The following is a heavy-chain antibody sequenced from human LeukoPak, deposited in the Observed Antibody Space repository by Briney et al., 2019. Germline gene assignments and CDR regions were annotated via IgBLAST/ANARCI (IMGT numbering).Heavy chain of an antibody. D-gene: IGHD3-22*01. V-gene: IGHV3-48*04. Sequence: GGSLRLSCAASGFTFSSYSMNWVRQAPGKGLEWVSYISSSSSTIYYADSVKGRFTISRDNAKNSLYLQMNSLRAEDTAVYYCARGVNYYDSSGYYYFDYWGQGTLVTVSS. CDR1: GFTFSSYS. CDR2: ISSSSSTI. J-gene: IGHJ4*02. CDR3: ARGVNYYDSSGYYYFDY.